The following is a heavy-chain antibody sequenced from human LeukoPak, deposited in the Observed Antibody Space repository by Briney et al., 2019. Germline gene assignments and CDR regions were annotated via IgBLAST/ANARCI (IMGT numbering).Heavy chain of an antibody. CDR1: GYTFSSYG. V-gene: IGHV1-18*01. CDR2: ISAYNGNT. Sequence: ASVKVSCKASGYTFSSYGISWVRQAPGQGLEWMGWISAYNGNTNYAQKLQGRVTMTTDTSTSTAYMELRSLRSDDTAVYYCAREDPYYYYMDVWGKGTTVTISS. J-gene: IGHJ6*03. CDR3: AREDPYYYYMDV.